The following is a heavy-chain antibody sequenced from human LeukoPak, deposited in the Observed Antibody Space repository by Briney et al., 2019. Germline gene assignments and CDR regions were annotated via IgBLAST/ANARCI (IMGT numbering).Heavy chain of an antibody. Sequence: ASVKVSCKASGYTFTSYGISWVRQAPGQGLEWMGWMNPNSGNTGYAQKFQGRVTMTRNTSISTAYMELSSLRSEDTAVYYCAREYYDFWSDYNNWFDPWGQGTLVTVSS. V-gene: IGHV1-8*02. D-gene: IGHD3-3*01. CDR2: MNPNSGNT. CDR3: AREYYDFWSDYNNWFDP. J-gene: IGHJ5*02. CDR1: GYTFTSYG.